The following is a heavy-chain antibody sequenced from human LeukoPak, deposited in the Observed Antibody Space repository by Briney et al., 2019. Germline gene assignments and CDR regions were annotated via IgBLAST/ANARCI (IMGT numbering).Heavy chain of an antibody. Sequence: SETLSLTCTVSGGSISSYYWSWIRQPPGRGLEWIGYIYYSGSTNYNPSLKSRVTISVDTSKNQFSLKLSSVAAADTAVYYCARDNWGNSWYYHWFDPWGQGTLVTVSS. D-gene: IGHD6-13*01. CDR3: ARDNWGNSWYYHWFDP. V-gene: IGHV4-59*01. J-gene: IGHJ5*02. CDR1: GGSISSYY. CDR2: IYYSGST.